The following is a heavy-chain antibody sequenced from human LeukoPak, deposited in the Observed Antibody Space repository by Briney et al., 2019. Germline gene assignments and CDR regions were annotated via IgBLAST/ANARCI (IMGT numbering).Heavy chain of an antibody. J-gene: IGHJ4*02. CDR2: INSDGINT. CDR1: GFTFSSYW. Sequence: GGSLRLSCAASGFTFSSYWMHWVRQAPGKGLVWVSRINSDGINTYYAGSVKGRFTISRDNDKNTLYLQMDSLRAEDTAVYYCAGTRGYYFDYWGQGTLVTVSS. D-gene: IGHD3-16*01. CDR3: AGTRGYYFDY. V-gene: IGHV3-74*01.